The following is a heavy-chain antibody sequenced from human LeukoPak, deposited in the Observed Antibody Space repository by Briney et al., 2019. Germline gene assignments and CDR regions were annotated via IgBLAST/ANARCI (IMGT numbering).Heavy chain of an antibody. CDR1: GFTFSSYS. V-gene: IGHV3-21*01. CDR3: ARDSVDYVWGSYREFDY. CDR2: ISSSSSYI. J-gene: IGHJ4*02. D-gene: IGHD3-16*02. Sequence: GGSLRLSRAASGFTFSSYSMNWVRQAPGKGREWVSSISSSSSYIYYADSVKGRFTISRDNAKNSLYLQMNSLRAEDTAVYYCARDSVDYVWGSYREFDYWGRGTLVTVSS.